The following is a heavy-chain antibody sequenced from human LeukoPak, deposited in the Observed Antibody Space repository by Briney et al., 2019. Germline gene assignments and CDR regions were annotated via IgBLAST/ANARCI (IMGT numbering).Heavy chain of an antibody. D-gene: IGHD3-22*01. J-gene: IGHJ4*02. CDR3: ARRSSPWLLLPYY. V-gene: IGHV1-24*01. Sequence: ASVKVSCKVSGYTLTELSMHWVRQAPGKGLEWMGGFDPEDGETIYAQKFQGRVTMTRDTSISTAYMELSRLRSDDTAVYYCARRSSPWLLLPYYWGQGTLVTVSS. CDR1: GYTLTELS. CDR2: FDPEDGET.